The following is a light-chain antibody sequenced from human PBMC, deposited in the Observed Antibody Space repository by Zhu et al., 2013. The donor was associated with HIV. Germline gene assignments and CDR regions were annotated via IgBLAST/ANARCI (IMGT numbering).Light chain of an antibody. CDR2: GAS. CDR1: HGINND. J-gene: IGKJ2*01. V-gene: IGKV1-6*02. CDR3: LQDFSSPYT. Sequence: AIQMTQSPSSLSASVGDRVTITCRSSHGINNDLCWYQHKPGKAPKLLIYGASNLQSGVPSRFSGSGSDTDFTLTISRLQSEDFATYYCLQDFSSPYTFGQGTKLEI.